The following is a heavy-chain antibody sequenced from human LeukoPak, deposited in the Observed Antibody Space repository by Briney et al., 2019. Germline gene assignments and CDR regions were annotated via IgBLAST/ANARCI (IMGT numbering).Heavy chain of an antibody. CDR2: IWYDGSNK. V-gene: IGHV3-33*01. CDR1: GFTFSSYG. J-gene: IGHJ4*02. D-gene: IGHD2-2*01. CDR3: ARGDCSRTTCGEPSDY. Sequence: GGSLRLSCAASGFTFSSYGMHWVRQAPGKGLEWVAVIWYDGSNKYYADSVKGRFTISRDNSKNTLYLQMNSLRAEDTAVYYCARGDCSRTTCGEPSDYWGQGTLVTVSS.